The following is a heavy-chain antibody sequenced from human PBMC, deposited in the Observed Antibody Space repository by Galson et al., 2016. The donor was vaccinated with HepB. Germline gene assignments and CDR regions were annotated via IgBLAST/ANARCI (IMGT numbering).Heavy chain of an antibody. J-gene: IGHJ6*04. D-gene: IGHD6-19*01. CDR1: GFSFSNYD. CDR2: IYTAGDT. Sequence: SLRLSCAASGFSFSNYDMYWVRQAPGKGLEWVSSIYTAGDTYYEDSVEGRFTVSRENAKDSLYLHMNSLRAGDTAGYYCVRGSYSSDWYRTSAYDFGMDVWGKGTPVTVSS. V-gene: IGHV3-13*01. CDR3: VRGSYSSDWYRTSAYDFGMDV.